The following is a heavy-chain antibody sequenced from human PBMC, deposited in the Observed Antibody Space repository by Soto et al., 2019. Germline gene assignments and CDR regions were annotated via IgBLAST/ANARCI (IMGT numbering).Heavy chain of an antibody. V-gene: IGHV1-58*01. CDR3: AALGYQWLVPWAFDI. D-gene: IGHD6-19*01. Sequence: QMQLVQSGPEVKKPGTSVKVSCKASGFTFTSSAVQWVRQARGQRLDWIGWIVVGSGNTNYAQKFQERGTITRDMSTSTAYMELSSLRSEDTAVYYCAALGYQWLVPWAFDIWGQGTMVTVSS. J-gene: IGHJ3*02. CDR2: IVVGSGNT. CDR1: GFTFTSSA.